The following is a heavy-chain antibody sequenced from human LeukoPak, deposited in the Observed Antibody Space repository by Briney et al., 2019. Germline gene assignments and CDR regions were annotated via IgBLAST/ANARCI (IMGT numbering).Heavy chain of an antibody. D-gene: IGHD2-2*01. V-gene: IGHV4-34*01. Sequence: SETLSLTCAVYGGSLSGYYWSGIRQPPGKGLEWIGEINHSGSTNYNASLKSRVTISVDTSKNQFSLKLSSVTAADTAVYYCARVLRPAAIGYWGQGTLVTVSS. CDR3: ARVLRPAAIGY. J-gene: IGHJ4*02. CDR1: GGSLSGYY. CDR2: INHSGST.